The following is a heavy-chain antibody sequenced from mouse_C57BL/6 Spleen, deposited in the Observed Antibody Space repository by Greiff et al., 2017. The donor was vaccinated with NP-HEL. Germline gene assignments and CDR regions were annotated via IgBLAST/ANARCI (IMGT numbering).Heavy chain of an antibody. CDR2: IDPSDSYT. D-gene: IGHD2-4*01. CDR3: ARRDYDYEKFAY. Sequence: QVQLKQPGAELVRPGTSVKLSCKASGYTFTSYWMHWVKQRPGQGLEWIGVIDPSDSYTNYNQKFKGKATLTVDTSSSTAYMQLSSLTSEDSAVYYCARRDYDYEKFAYWGQGTLVTVSA. CDR1: GYTFTSYW. J-gene: IGHJ3*01. V-gene: IGHV1-59*01.